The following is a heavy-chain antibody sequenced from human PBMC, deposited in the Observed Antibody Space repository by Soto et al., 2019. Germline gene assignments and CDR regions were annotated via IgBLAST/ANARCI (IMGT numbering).Heavy chain of an antibody. Sequence: ASVKVSCKASGYTFTSYDINWVRQATGQGLEWMGWMNPNSGNTGYAQKFQGRVTMTRNTSISTAYMGLSSLRSEDTAVYYCARGSRITMVRGVLLIDAFDIWGQGTMVTVSS. CDR1: GYTFTSYD. CDR3: ARGSRITMVRGVLLIDAFDI. J-gene: IGHJ3*02. CDR2: MNPNSGNT. V-gene: IGHV1-8*01. D-gene: IGHD3-10*01.